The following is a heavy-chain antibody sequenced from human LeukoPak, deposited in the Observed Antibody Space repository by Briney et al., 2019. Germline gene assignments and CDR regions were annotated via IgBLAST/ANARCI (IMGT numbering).Heavy chain of an antibody. V-gene: IGHV3-23*01. CDR2: ISGSGGST. D-gene: IGHD2-21*01. Sequence: GGSLRLSCAASGFTFSSYAMSWVRQAPGKGLEWVSAISGSGGSTYYADSVKGRFTISRDNSKNTLYLQMNSLRAEDTAVYYCAKHISGYYYYGMDVWGQETTVTVSS. J-gene: IGHJ6*02. CDR3: AKHISGYYYYGMDV. CDR1: GFTFSSYA.